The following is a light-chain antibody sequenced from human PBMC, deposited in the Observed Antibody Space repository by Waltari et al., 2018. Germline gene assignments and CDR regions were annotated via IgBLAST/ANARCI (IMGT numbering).Light chain of an antibody. CDR1: QSVSSY. Sequence: EIVLTQSPGTVSLSPGDRATFSCWASQSVSSYLAWSQQKPGQAPRLLIYHASTRATGIPDRVSGSGSGTDFSLTISRLEPEDFAMYYCHQYVESPATFGQGTKVEIK. J-gene: IGKJ1*01. CDR2: HAS. CDR3: HQYVESPAT. V-gene: IGKV3-20*01.